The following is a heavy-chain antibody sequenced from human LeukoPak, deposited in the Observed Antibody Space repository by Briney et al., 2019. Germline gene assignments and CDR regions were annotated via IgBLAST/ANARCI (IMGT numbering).Heavy chain of an antibody. CDR1: GFIFRDYA. V-gene: IGHV3-23*01. J-gene: IGHJ4*02. Sequence: GGSLRLSCAASGFIFRDYAMSWVRQFPGKGLEWVSAIEGSSGITFNADSVKGRFTISRDNSKNILYLHMSSLRAEDTAVYYCAKDRPGGFYDWGQGTLVTVSS. D-gene: IGHD4-23*01. CDR3: AKDRPGGFYD. CDR2: IEGSSGIT.